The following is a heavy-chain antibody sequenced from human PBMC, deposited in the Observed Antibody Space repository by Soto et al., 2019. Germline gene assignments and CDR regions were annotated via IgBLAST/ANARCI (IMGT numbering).Heavy chain of an antibody. J-gene: IGHJ4*01. V-gene: IGHV1-18*04. CDR1: GYTFTTYG. CDR2: ISAYSGNT. D-gene: IGHD4-17*01. CDR3: ARVVKAGDYGDYGRYYFDY. Sequence: QVQLVQSGAEVKKPGASVKVSCKASGYTFTTYGITWVRQAPGQGREWMGWISAYSGNTNYAQKLQGRLTVTTDTSTNTAYMDLRILRSYDTAVYYCARVVKAGDYGDYGRYYFDYWGHGTLVTVSS.